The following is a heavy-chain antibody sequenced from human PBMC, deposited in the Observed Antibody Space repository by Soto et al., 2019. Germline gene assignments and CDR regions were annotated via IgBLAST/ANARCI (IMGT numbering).Heavy chain of an antibody. V-gene: IGHV4-31*03. CDR2: IYLSGTI. CDR3: ATGDY. CDR1: GDSINSGDYN. Sequence: QVQLQESGPGLVKPSQTLSLTCTVSGDSINSGDYNWNWIRQHPGKGLEWIGYIYLSGTIHYNPSLQSRVYISVDTSKNQFSLELRSVTAADTAVYYCATGDYWGQGNLVTVSS. J-gene: IGHJ4*02.